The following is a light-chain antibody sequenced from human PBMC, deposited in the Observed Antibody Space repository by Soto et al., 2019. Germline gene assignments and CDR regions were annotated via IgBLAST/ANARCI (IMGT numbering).Light chain of an antibody. CDR1: QSISSY. CDR2: DAS. CDR3: QHQG. Sequence: DILMTQSPSTLSASLGERATITCRASQSISSYSAWYQQKPGKAPKLLIYDASNMATGVPSRFSGSGSGTDFILTISGLQPDDFATYYCQHQGFGQGTKVDIK. V-gene: IGKV1-5*01. J-gene: IGKJ1*01.